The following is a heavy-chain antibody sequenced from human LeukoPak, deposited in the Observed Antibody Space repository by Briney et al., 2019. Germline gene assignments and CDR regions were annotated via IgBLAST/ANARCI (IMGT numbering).Heavy chain of an antibody. D-gene: IGHD5-24*01. J-gene: IGHJ4*02. Sequence: GGSLRLSCAASGFTFSSYWMSWVRQAPGKGQGWVANIKQDGSEKYYVDSVKGRFILSRDTAKNTLYLQINSLRAENTAVYYCGGGGRWLQFWGQGTLVTVSP. V-gene: IGHV3-7*04. CDR2: IKQDGSEK. CDR3: GGGGRWLQF. CDR1: GFTFSSYW.